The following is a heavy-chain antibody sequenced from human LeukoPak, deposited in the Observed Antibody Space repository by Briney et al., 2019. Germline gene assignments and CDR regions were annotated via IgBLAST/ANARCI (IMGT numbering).Heavy chain of an antibody. CDR2: INWNSDTI. D-gene: IGHD4-11*01. J-gene: IGHJ4*02. CDR1: GFTFDACA. V-gene: IGHV3-9*01. CDR3: TKEHVYSNRNPAAYLTL. Sequence: GGSLRLSCAASGFTFDACAMHWVRQAPGKGLEWVSGINWNSDTIVYADSVKGRFAISRDNAKNSLYLQMNSLRPEDTALYYCTKEHVYSNRNPAAYLTLWGQGTLVTVSS.